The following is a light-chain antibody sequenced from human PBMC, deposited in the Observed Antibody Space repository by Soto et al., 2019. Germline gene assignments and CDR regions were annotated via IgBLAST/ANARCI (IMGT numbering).Light chain of an antibody. CDR3: SSYTTSNTRQIV. CDR1: SSDVGGYNY. Sequence: QSALTQPASVSGSPGQSITISCTGTSSDVGGYNYVSWYQHHPGKAPKLMIYDVSNRPSGVSNSFSGSKSGNTASLTISGLQPEDEADYYCSSYTTSNTRQIVFGTGTKLTV. CDR2: DVS. J-gene: IGLJ1*01. V-gene: IGLV2-14*03.